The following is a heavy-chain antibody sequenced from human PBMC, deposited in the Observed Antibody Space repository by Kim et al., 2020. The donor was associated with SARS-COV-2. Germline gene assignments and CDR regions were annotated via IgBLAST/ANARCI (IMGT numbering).Heavy chain of an antibody. Sequence: GKTDFAEPVKGRFTISRDDSKTTLYLLMNSLKTEDTAVYYCTTADRSILDYWGQGTLVTVSS. J-gene: IGHJ4*02. CDR3: TTADRSILDY. D-gene: IGHD2-15*01. CDR2: GKT. V-gene: IGHV3-15*01.